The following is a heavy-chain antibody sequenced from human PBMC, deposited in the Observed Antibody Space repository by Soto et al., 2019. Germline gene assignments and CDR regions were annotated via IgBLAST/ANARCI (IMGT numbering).Heavy chain of an antibody. V-gene: IGHV3-23*01. J-gene: IGHJ4*02. CDR1: GFTFSSYA. D-gene: IGHD5-18*01. CDR3: AKGGIQLWLRPFYFDY. CDR2: ISGSGGST. Sequence: EVQLLESGGGLVQPGGSLRLSCAASGFTFSSYAMSWVRQAPGKGLEWVSAISGSGGSTYYADSVKGRFTISRDNSKNTLYLQVNSLRAEDTAVYYCAKGGIQLWLRPFYFDYWGQGTLVTVSS.